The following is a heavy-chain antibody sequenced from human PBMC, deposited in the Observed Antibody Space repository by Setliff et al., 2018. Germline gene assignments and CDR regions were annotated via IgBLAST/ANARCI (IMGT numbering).Heavy chain of an antibody. D-gene: IGHD4-4*01. CDR3: ARDRTAYSYGLDV. Sequence: PSETLSLTCTVSGGSIMNYFWSWIRQPPGKGLEWVGYVYYTGNTNYNPSLKSRLTISVDPSKNQVSLKLNSATTADTAVYYCARDRTAYSYGLDVWGQGTTITVSS. CDR2: VYYTGNT. V-gene: IGHV4-59*01. J-gene: IGHJ6*02. CDR1: GGSIMNYF.